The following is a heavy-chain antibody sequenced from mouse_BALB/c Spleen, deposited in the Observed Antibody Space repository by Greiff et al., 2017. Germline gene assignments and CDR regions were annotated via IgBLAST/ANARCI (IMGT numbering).Heavy chain of an antibody. CDR2: ISSGSSTI. Sequence: EVHLVESGGGLVQPGGSRKLSCAASGFTFSSFGMHWVRQAPEKGLEWVAYISSGSSTIYYADTVKGRFTISRDNPKNTLFLQMTSLRSEDTAMYYCARYNYGNYAMDYGGQGTSVTVSS. D-gene: IGHD2-1*01. V-gene: IGHV5-17*02. CDR1: GFTFSSFG. J-gene: IGHJ4*01. CDR3: ARYNYGNYAMDY.